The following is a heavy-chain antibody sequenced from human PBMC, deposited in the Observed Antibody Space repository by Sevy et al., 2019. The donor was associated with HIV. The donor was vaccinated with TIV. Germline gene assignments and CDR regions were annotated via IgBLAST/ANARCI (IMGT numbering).Heavy chain of an antibody. Sequence: GGSLRLSCAASGFTFSSYAMHWVRQAPGKGLEWVAVISYDGSNKYYADSVKGRFTISRDNSKNTLYLQMNSLRAEDTAVYYCARSASPMGYYYYYYGMDVWGQGTTVTVSS. J-gene: IGHJ6*02. CDR2: ISYDGSNK. CDR1: GFTFSSYA. V-gene: IGHV3-30-3*01. D-gene: IGHD1-26*01. CDR3: ARSASPMGYYYYYYGMDV.